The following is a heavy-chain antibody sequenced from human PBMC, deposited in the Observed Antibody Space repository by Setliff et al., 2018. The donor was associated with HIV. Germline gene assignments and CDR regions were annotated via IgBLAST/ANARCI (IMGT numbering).Heavy chain of an antibody. J-gene: IGHJ6*03. V-gene: IGHV4-61*02. D-gene: IGHD2-8*02. CDR2: IYPSGST. CDR1: GGSISSGNYY. Sequence: SETLSLTCTVSGGSISSGNYYWSWVRQPAGKGLEWIGRIYPSGSTNYNPSLKSRVTISIDTSKNQFSLKLSSMTAADTAVYYCARDWDTGVENYCMDVWGKGTTVTVSS. CDR3: ARDWDTGVENYCMDV.